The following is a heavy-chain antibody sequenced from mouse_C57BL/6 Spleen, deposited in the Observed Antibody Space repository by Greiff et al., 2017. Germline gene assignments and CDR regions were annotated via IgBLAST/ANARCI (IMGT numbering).Heavy chain of an antibody. V-gene: IGHV1-42*01. CDR1: GYSFTGYY. J-gene: IGHJ1*03. D-gene: IGHD6-5*01. Sequence: VQLQQSGPELVKPGASVKISCKASGYSFTGYYMNWVKQSPEKSLEWIGEINPSTGGTTYNQKFKAKATLTVDKSSSTAYMQLKSLTSEDSAVYYCARSAYLWYFDVWGTGTTVTVSS. CDR3: ARSAYLWYFDV. CDR2: INPSTGGT.